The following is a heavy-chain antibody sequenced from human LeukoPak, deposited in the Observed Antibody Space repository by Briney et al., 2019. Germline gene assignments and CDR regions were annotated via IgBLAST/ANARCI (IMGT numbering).Heavy chain of an antibody. CDR2: INHSGST. V-gene: IGHV4-34*01. D-gene: IGHD2-2*01. Sequence: SETLSLTCAVYGGSFSGYYWSWIRQPPGKGLEWIGEINHSGSTNYNPSLKSRVTISVDTSKNQFSLKLSSVTAADTAVYYCARASPVVVVPAAIDAFDIWGQGTMVTVSS. CDR3: ARASPVVVVPAAIDAFDI. CDR1: GGSFSGYY. J-gene: IGHJ3*02.